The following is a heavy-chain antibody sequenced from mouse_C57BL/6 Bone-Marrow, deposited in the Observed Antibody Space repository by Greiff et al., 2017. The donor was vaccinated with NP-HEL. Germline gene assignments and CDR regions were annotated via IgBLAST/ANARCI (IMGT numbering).Heavy chain of an antibody. CDR3: ARGYSNYAGGFDYYAMDY. CDR1: GYTFTSYW. V-gene: IGHV1-69*01. CDR2: IDPSDSYT. Sequence: QVQLQQPGAELVMPGASVKLSCKASGYTFTSYWMHWVKQRPGQGLEWIGEIDPSDSYTNYNQKFKGKSTLTVDKSSSTAYMQLSSLTSEDSAVYYCARGYSNYAGGFDYYAMDYWGQGTSVTVSS. J-gene: IGHJ4*01. D-gene: IGHD2-5*01.